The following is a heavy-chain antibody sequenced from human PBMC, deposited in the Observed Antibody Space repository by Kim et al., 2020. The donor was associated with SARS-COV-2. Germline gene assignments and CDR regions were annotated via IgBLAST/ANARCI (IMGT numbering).Heavy chain of an antibody. V-gene: IGHV6-1*01. D-gene: IGHD6-19*01. CDR3: AREDSSGPKGDY. J-gene: IGHJ4*02. Sequence: DYAVSVKSRITINPVTSKNQFSLQLNSVTPEDTAVYYCAREDSSGPKGDYWGQGTLVTVSS.